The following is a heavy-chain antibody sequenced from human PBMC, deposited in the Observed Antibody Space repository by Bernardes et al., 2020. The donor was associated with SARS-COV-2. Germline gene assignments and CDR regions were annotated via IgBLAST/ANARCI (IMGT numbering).Heavy chain of an antibody. CDR3: AREAYYGSGTYGMDV. CDR1: GFTFSTFW. Sequence: GGSLRLSCAASGFTFSTFWMSWVRQAPGKGLEWVANIKQDGSNKYYADSVKGRFTISRDNSKNTLYLQMNSLRAEDTAVYYCAREAYYGSGTYGMDVWGQGTTVTVSS. D-gene: IGHD3-10*01. J-gene: IGHJ6*02. V-gene: IGHV3-7*01. CDR2: IKQDGSNK.